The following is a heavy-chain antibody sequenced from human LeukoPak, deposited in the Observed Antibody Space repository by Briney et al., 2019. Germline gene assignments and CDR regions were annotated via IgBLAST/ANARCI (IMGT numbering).Heavy chain of an antibody. CDR3: ARLAIRSTWYFDL. CDR2: MYPSGST. J-gene: IGHJ2*01. Sequence: SETLSLTCTVSGGSISSSSYSWGWIRQPPGNGLEWIGLMYPSGSTTYNPSVKSRVSISVDTSKNQVSLTVSSVAAADTAVYYCARLAIRSTWYFDLWGRGTLVSVSS. D-gene: IGHD3-10*01. CDR1: GGSISSSSYS. V-gene: IGHV4-61*05.